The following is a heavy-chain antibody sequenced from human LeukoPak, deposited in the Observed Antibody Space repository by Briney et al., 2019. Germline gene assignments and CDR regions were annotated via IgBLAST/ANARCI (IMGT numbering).Heavy chain of an antibody. V-gene: IGHV3-7*01. CDR2: IKQDGSEK. J-gene: IGHJ4*02. CDR3: ARTPRGYDYVWGSYRVYFDY. CDR1: GFTFSSYW. D-gene: IGHD3-16*01. Sequence: GGSLRLSCAASGFTFSSYWMSWVRQAPGKGLEWVANIKQDGSEKYYVDSVKGRFTISRDNAKNSLYLQMNSLRAEDTAVCYCARTPRGYDYVWGSYRVYFDYWGQGTLVTVSS.